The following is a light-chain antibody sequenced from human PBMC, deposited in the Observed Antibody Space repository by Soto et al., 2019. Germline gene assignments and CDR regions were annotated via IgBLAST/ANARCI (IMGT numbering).Light chain of an antibody. V-gene: IGLV2-8*01. J-gene: IGLJ1*01. CDR1: SNDVGGYNY. CDR3: SSFAVSTFFV. CDR2: EVN. Sequence: QSALTQPPSASGSPGQSVTISCTGTSNDVGGYNYVSWYQQHPGKAPKLMIYEVNKRPSGVPDRFSGSKSGNTASLTVSGLQAEDEADYSCSSFAVSTFFVFGTGTKLTVL.